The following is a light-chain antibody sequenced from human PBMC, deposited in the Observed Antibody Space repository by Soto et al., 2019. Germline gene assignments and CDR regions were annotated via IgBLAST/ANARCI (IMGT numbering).Light chain of an antibody. V-gene: IGLV1-51*01. J-gene: IGLJ2*01. Sequence: QSVLTQPPSVSAAPGQKVTISGSGSSSNIGNNYVSWYQQLPGTAPKLLIYDNNKRPSGIPDRFSASKSGTSATLGITGLQTGDEADYCCGTWDSSLSAGVFGGGTKLTVL. CDR2: DNN. CDR1: SSNIGNNY. CDR3: GTWDSSLSAGV.